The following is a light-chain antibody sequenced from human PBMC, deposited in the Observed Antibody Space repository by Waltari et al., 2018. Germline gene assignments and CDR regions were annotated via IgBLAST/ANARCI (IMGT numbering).Light chain of an antibody. CDR1: PSVTSSY. V-gene: IGKV3-20*01. CDR3: QQYGNSPT. Sequence: EIVLTQSPGTLSLSPGDRATLSCRASPSVTSSYLAWYQQKPCQAPRLLIYAGSSRATGIPDRFSGSGFGTAFTLTSSRLEPEDFAVYYCQQYGNSPTFGQGTKVDIK. CDR2: AGS. J-gene: IGKJ1*01.